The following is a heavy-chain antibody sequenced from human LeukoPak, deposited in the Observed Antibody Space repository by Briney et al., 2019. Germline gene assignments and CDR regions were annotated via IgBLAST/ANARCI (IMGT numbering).Heavy chain of an antibody. V-gene: IGHV1-69*06. D-gene: IGHD4-23*01. CDR3: ARGYGGNSDFQH. Sequence: VASVKVSCKASGGTFSSYAISWVRQAPGQGLEWMGGIIPIFGTANYAQKFQGRVTITADKSTSTAYMELSSLRSEDTAVYYCARGYGGNSDFQHWGQGTLVTVSS. CDR1: GGTFSSYA. J-gene: IGHJ1*01. CDR2: IIPIFGTA.